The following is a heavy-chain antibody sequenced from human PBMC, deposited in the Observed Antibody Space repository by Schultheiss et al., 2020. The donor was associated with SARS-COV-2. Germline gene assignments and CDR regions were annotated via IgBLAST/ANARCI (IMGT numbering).Heavy chain of an antibody. CDR3: AHRRLRDSSSSRGEAFDI. V-gene: IGHV2-5*02. CDR2: IYWDDDK. D-gene: IGHD6-6*01. Sequence: SGPTLVKPTQTLTLTCTFSGFSLSTSGVGVGWIRQPPGKALEWLALIYWDDDKRYSPSLKSRLTITKDTSKNQVVLTMTNMDPVDTATYYCAHRRLRDSSSSRGEAFDIWGQGTMVTVSS. J-gene: IGHJ3*02. CDR1: GFSLSTSGVG.